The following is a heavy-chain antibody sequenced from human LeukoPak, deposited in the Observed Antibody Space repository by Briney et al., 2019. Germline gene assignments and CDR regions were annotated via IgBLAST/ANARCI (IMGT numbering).Heavy chain of an antibody. Sequence: PGGVPRVSCAAPGFNFSCFEMNLGRPGPGEGVEWVSYISSSGSTIYYADSVKGRFTISRDNAKNSLYLQMNSLRAEDTAVYYCAELGITMIGGVWGKGTTVTISS. D-gene: IGHD3-10*02. CDR1: GFNFSCFE. V-gene: IGHV3-48*03. CDR2: ISSSGSTI. J-gene: IGHJ6*04. CDR3: AELGITMIGGV.